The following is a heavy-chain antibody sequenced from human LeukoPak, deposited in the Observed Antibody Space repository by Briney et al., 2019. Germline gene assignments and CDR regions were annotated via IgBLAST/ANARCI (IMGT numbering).Heavy chain of an antibody. D-gene: IGHD3-9*01. Sequence: SETLSHTCTVSGGSISSGSYYWSWIRQPAEKGLEWIGRIYTSGSTNYNPSLKSRVTISLDTSKNQFSLKLSSVTAADTAVYYCARERAYYDILPRWFDPWGQGTLVTVSS. CDR2: IYTSGST. V-gene: IGHV4-61*02. CDR1: GGSISSGSYY. CDR3: ARERAYYDILPRWFDP. J-gene: IGHJ5*02.